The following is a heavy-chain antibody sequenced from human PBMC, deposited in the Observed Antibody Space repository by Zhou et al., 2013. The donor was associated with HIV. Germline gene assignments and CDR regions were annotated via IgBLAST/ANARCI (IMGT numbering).Heavy chain of an antibody. Sequence: QVQLVQSGAEVKKPGSSVKVSCKASGGTFSIYALSWVRQAPGQGLEWMGRIIPILGIANYAQKFQGRVTITADKSTSTAYMELSSLRSEDTAVYYCAREGVDVVTARFGWFDPWGQGTLVTVSS. J-gene: IGHJ5*02. CDR2: IIPILGIA. CDR3: AREGVDVVTARFGWFDP. CDR1: GGTFSIYA. V-gene: IGHV1-69*04. D-gene: IGHD2-2*03.